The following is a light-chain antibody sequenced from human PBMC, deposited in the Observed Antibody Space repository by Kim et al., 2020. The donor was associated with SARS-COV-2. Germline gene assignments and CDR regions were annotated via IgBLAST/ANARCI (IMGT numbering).Light chain of an antibody. CDR2: GAS. CDR1: GVRRGY. V-gene: IGKV3-20*01. CDR3: QQYGSPPLYA. J-gene: IGKJ2*01. Sequence: PGERGAPTVQAEQGVRRGYLAWYQAEPGQGPRLPIYGASGRGTGIPDRVSGRGSGTDFTLTISRLEPEDFAGYYCQQYGSPPLYAFGQGTKVEI.